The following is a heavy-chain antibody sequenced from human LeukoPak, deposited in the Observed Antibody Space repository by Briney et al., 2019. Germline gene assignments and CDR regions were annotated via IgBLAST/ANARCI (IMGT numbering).Heavy chain of an antibody. D-gene: IGHD3-3*01. CDR2: IYYSGST. J-gene: IGHJ4*02. CDR1: GFTFSSYW. CDR3: ARGGWHYDFSR. V-gene: IGHV4-59*01. Sequence: GSLRLSCAASGFTFSSYWMSWIRQPPGKGLEWIGYIYYSGSTNYNPSLKSRVTISVDTSKNQFSLKLSSVTAADTAVYYCARGGWHYDFSRWGQGTLVTVSS.